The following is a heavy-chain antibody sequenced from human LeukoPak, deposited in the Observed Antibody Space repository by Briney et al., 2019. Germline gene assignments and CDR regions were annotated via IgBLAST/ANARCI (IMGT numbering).Heavy chain of an antibody. CDR1: GYTFTGYY. J-gene: IGHJ4*02. D-gene: IGHD3-16*02. CDR2: INPNSGGT. V-gene: IGHV1-2*02. Sequence: ASVKVSCKASGYTFTGYYMHWVRQAPGQGLEWMGWINPNSGGTNYAQKLQGRVTMTTDTSTSTAYMELRSLRSDDTAVYYCARDPDYDYVWGSYRPYFDYWGQGTLVTVSS. CDR3: ARDPDYDYVWGSYRPYFDY.